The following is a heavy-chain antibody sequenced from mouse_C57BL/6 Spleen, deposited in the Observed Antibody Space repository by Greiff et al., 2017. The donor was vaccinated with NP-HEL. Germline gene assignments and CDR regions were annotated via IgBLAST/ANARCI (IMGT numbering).Heavy chain of an antibody. D-gene: IGHD2-4*01. CDR1: GFTFSSYT. CDR3: ARRGDYAWFAY. Sequence: DVMLVESGGGLVKPGGSLKLSCAASGFTFSSYTMSWVRQTPEKRLEWVATISGGGGNTYYPDSVKGRFTISRDNAKNTLYLQMSSLRSEDTALYYCARRGDYAWFAYWGQGTLVTVSA. J-gene: IGHJ3*01. V-gene: IGHV5-9*01. CDR2: ISGGGGNT.